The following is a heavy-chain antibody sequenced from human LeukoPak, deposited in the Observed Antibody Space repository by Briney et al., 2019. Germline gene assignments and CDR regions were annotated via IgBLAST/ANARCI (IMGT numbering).Heavy chain of an antibody. V-gene: IGHV1-46*01. CDR2: INPSGGST. J-gene: IGHJ4*02. D-gene: IGHD5-18*01. CDR1: GYTSTSYY. Sequence: PGASVKVSCKASGYTSTSYYMHWVRQAPGQGLEWMGIINPSGGSTSYAQKFQGRVTMTRDMSTSTVYMELSSLRSEDTAVYYCARDLVDTAMETYFDYWGQGTLVTVSS. CDR3: ARDLVDTAMETYFDY.